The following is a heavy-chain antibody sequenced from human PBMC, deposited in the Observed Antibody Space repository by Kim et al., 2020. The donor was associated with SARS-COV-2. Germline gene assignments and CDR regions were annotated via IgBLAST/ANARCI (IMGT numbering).Heavy chain of an antibody. V-gene: IGHV3-23*01. CDR3: AKVRNSYYDSSGYLDY. J-gene: IGHJ4*02. CDR1: GFTFSSYA. Sequence: GGSLRLSCAASGFTFSSYAMSWVRQAPGKGLVWVSPISGSGGSTYYADSVKGRFTISRDNSKNTLYLQMNSLRAEDTAVYYCAKVRNSYYDSSGYLDYWGQGTLVTVSS. CDR2: ISGSGGST. D-gene: IGHD3-22*01.